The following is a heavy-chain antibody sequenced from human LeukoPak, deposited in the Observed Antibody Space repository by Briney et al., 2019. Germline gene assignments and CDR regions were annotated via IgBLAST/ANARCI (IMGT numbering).Heavy chain of an antibody. D-gene: IGHD4-17*01. CDR1: GFTFSSYA. Sequence: PGGSLRLSCAASGFTFSSYAMSWVRQAPGKGLEWVSAISGSGGSTYYADSVKGRFTISRDNSKNTLYLQMNSLRAEDTAVYYCAKDLLSGYGGNLGLFDYWGQGTLVTVSS. CDR2: ISGSGGST. CDR3: AKDLLSGYGGNLGLFDY. J-gene: IGHJ4*02. V-gene: IGHV3-23*01.